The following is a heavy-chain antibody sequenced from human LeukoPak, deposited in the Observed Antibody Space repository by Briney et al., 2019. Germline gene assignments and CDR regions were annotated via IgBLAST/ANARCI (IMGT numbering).Heavy chain of an antibody. CDR3: ARTIYSSGYCYDY. CDR1: GFTFSSYS. D-gene: IGHD3-22*01. V-gene: IGHV3-23*01. J-gene: IGHJ4*02. CDR2: ISGGGGT. Sequence: GGSLRLSCAASGFTFSSYSMSWVRQAPGKGLEWVSGISGGGGTYYAESVKGRFTISRDNSKNTLNLQVNSLRAEDTGVYYCARTIYSSGYCYDYWGQGTLVTVSS.